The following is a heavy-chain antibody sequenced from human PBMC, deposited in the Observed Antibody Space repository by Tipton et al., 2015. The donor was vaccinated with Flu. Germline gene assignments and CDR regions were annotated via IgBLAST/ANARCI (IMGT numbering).Heavy chain of an antibody. CDR3: ARSYCSSTSCYIWFYFYYGRDV. D-gene: IGHD2-2*02. CDR2: IWYDGSNK. Sequence: SLRLSCAASGFTFSSYGMHWVRQAPGKGLEWVAVIWYDGSNKYYADSVKGRFTISRDNSKNTLYLQMNSLRAEDTAVYYCARSYCSSTSCYIWFYFYYGRDVWGQGTTVTVSS. V-gene: IGHV3-33*01. J-gene: IGHJ6*02. CDR1: GFTFSSYG.